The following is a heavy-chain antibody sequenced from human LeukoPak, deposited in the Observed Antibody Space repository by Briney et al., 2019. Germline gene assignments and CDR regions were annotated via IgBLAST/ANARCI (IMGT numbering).Heavy chain of an antibody. CDR2: TFYRSKWHN. Sequence: SQTLSLTCAISGDSVSSDSAAWNWLRQSPSRGLEWLGRTFYRSKWHNDYAVSVKSRITINPDTSKNQFSLQLNSVTPEDTAVYYCARSVNNWFDPWGQGTLVTVSS. D-gene: IGHD2-8*01. CDR1: GDSVSSDSAA. CDR3: ARSVNNWFDP. J-gene: IGHJ5*02. V-gene: IGHV6-1*01.